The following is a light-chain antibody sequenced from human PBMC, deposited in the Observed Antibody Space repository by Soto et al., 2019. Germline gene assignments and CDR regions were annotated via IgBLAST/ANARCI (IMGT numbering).Light chain of an antibody. V-gene: IGLV2-14*01. CDR2: EVS. CDR1: SSDVGGYNY. J-gene: IGLJ1*01. CDR3: SSYTSSSLYYV. Sequence: QSALTQPASVSGSPGQSITISCTGTSSDVGGYNYVSWYQQYPDRAPKVMIYEVSNRPSGVSNRFSGSKSGNTASLTISGLQAEDEADYYCSSYTSSSLYYVFGSGTKVTVL.